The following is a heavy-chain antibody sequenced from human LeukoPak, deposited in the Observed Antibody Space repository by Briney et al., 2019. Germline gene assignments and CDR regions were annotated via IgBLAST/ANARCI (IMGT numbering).Heavy chain of an antibody. CDR3: ARGQLPGNY. D-gene: IGHD2-2*01. V-gene: IGHV3-7*05. CDR1: GFTFTRDW. CDR2: IKQDGSEK. Sequence: PGGSLRLSCAASGFTFTRDWMTWVRQAQGKGLEWVANIKQDGSEKYYVDSVKGRFTISRDNARNSLYLQMNSLRAEDSAVYYCARGQLPGNYWGQGTLVTVSS. J-gene: IGHJ4*02.